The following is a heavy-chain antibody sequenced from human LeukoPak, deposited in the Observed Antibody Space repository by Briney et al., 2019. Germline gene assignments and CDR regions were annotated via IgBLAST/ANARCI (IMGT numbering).Heavy chain of an antibody. D-gene: IGHD2-2*01. Sequence: GGSLRLSCAASGFTFSSYGMHWVRQAPGKGLEWVAVISYDGSNKYYADSVKGRFTISRDNAKNSLYLQMNSLRAEDTAVYYCAKARGSSTSLFFDYWGQGTLVTVSS. CDR2: ISYDGSNK. CDR3: AKARGSSTSLFFDY. CDR1: GFTFSSYG. J-gene: IGHJ4*02. V-gene: IGHV3-30*18.